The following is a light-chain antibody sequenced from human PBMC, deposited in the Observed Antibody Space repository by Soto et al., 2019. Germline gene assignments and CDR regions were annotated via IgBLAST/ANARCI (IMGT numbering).Light chain of an antibody. J-gene: IGKJ1*01. V-gene: IGKV3-20*01. Sequence: EIVMMQSPATLSLSPGESVTLSCRASQLFSSNLAWYQHKTGQAPRLLIYGVSTRDTGVPDRFSGSGSGTDFTLTINRLEPEDFALYYCQKYGSSPPTFGQGTKVDIK. CDR2: GVS. CDR3: QKYGSSPPT. CDR1: QLFSSN.